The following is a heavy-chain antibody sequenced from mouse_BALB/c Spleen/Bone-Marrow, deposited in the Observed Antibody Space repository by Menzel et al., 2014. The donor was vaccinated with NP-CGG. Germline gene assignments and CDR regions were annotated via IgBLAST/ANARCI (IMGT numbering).Heavy chain of an antibody. CDR1: GYTFTSYW. CDR3: ARTTTVVATYYFDY. V-gene: IGHV1S81*02. J-gene: IGHJ2*01. Sequence: VQLQQSGAELVKPGASVKPSCKASGYTFTSYWMHWVKQRPGQGLEWIGEINPSNGRTNYNEKFKSKATLTVDKSSSTAYMQLSSLTSEDSAVYYCARTTTVVATYYFDYWGQGTTLTVSS. D-gene: IGHD1-1*01. CDR2: INPSNGRT.